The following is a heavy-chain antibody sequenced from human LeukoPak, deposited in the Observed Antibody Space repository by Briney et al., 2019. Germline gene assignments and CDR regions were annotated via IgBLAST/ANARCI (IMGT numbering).Heavy chain of an antibody. Sequence: GGSLRLSCAASGLTFSSYEMNWVRQAPGKGLEWVSYTSSSGSTIYYADSVKGRFTISRDNAKNSLYLQMNSLRAEDTAVYYCARGGGARYCSGGSCYSDYWGQGTLVTVSS. CDR2: TSSSGSTI. J-gene: IGHJ4*02. D-gene: IGHD2-15*01. CDR1: GLTFSSYE. V-gene: IGHV3-48*03. CDR3: ARGGGARYCSGGSCYSDY.